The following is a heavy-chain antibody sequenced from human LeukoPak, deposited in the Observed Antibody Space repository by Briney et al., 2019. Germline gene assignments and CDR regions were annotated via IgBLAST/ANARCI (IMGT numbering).Heavy chain of an antibody. V-gene: IGHV3-11*01. Sequence: LGGSLRLSCAASGFTFSDYYMSWIRQAPGKGLEWVSYISSSGSTIYYADSVKGRFTISRDNAKNSLYLQMNSLRAEDTAVYYCARGPITAPPAYNWFDPWGQGTLVTVSS. CDR1: GFTFSDYY. J-gene: IGHJ5*02. D-gene: IGHD2-2*01. CDR2: ISSSGSTI. CDR3: ARGPITAPPAYNWFDP.